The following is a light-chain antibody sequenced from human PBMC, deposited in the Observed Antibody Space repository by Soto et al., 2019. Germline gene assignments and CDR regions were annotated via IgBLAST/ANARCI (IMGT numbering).Light chain of an antibody. CDR1: QSVSGN. Sequence: EIVMTQSPATLSVSPGERATLSRRASQSVSGNLAWYQQKPGQAPRLLIFGASSRATGIPARFSGSGSGTEFNLTISSLQSEDFAVYFCQQYDDWLRLTFGGGTKVDIK. V-gene: IGKV3D-15*01. CDR3: QQYDDWLRLT. CDR2: GAS. J-gene: IGKJ4*01.